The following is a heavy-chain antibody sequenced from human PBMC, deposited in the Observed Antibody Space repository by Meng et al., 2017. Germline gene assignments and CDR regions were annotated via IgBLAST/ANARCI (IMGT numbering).Heavy chain of an antibody. V-gene: IGHV4-34*01. CDR2: INHSGST. CDR3: ARRGIAARPFYY. D-gene: IGHD6-6*01. CDR1: GGSFSGYN. J-gene: IGHJ4*02. Sequence: QVQQQQGGAGWLRPSEPLSLPCAVYGGSFSGYNWGWIRQPPGKGLEWIGEINHSGSTNYNPSLKSRVTISVDTSKNQFSLKLSSVTAADTAVYYCARRGIAARPFYYWGQGTLVTVSS.